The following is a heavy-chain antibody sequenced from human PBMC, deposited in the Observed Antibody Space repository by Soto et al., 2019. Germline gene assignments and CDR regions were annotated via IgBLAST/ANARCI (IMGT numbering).Heavy chain of an antibody. D-gene: IGHD2-15*01. Sequence: SETLSLTCTVSGGSVSSYYWSWIRQPAGKGLEWIGRIYTGGSTNYNPSLKSRVTMSVDTSKNQFSLRLTSVTAADTAVYYCARASVGPPGGGSWTMPFDSWGQGTLVTVSS. CDR3: ARASVGPPGGGSWTMPFDS. V-gene: IGHV4-4*07. J-gene: IGHJ4*02. CDR2: IYTGGST. CDR1: GGSVSSYY.